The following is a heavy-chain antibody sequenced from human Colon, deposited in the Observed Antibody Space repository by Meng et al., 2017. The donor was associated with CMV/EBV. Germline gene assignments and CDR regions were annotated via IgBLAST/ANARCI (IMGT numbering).Heavy chain of an antibody. Sequence: APISGAGQYWTWIRQYPGKGLEWLGFISHSGTTDYKSSLASRLTMSLDTSNNQFSLNLRSVTAADTAVYYCARDLRYSDSSSYFDSWGQGSLVTVSS. CDR3: ARDLRYSDSSSYFDS. D-gene: IGHD5-18*01. V-gene: IGHV4-31*02. CDR1: APISGAGQY. J-gene: IGHJ4*02. CDR2: ISHSGTT.